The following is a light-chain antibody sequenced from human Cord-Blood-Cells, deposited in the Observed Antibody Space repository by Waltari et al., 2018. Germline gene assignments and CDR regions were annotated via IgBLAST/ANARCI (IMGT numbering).Light chain of an antibody. J-gene: IGKJ2*01. CDR1: QSVLYSSNNKNY. CDR2: WAS. Sequence: DIVMTQSPDFLAVSLGERATINCKSSQSVLYSSNNKNYLAWYQQKPGQPPKLLIYWASTLESGVPDRFSGSGSGTDFTLTISSLQAEDVAVYYCQQYYSTPPTFGQGTKLEIK. V-gene: IGKV4-1*01. CDR3: QQYYSTPPT.